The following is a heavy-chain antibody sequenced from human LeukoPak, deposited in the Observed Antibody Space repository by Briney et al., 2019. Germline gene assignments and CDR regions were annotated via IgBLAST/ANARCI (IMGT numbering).Heavy chain of an antibody. CDR1: GFTFRNYG. Sequence: GGSLRLFCIASGFTFRNYGMSWVRQAPGKGLEWVSGLSDAGVRIFYSDSVKGRFTISRDNSKNTLYLQMDSLRAEDTAVYYCANTHCDSSPIVWNFWGQGTLVTVSS. J-gene: IGHJ4*02. CDR3: ANTHCDSSPIVWNF. D-gene: IGHD6-6*01. CDR2: LSDAGVRI. V-gene: IGHV3-23*01.